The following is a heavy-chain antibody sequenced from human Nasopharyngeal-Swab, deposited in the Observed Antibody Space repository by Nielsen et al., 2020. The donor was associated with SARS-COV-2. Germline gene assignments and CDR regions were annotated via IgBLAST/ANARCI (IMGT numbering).Heavy chain of an antibody. D-gene: IGHD1-26*01. V-gene: IGHV3-23*01. CDR1: GFTFSSYA. J-gene: IGHJ4*02. Sequence: GGFLRLSCAASGFTFSSYAMSWVRQAPGKGLEWVSAISGSGGSTYYADSVKGRFTISRDNSKNTLYLQMNSLRAEDTAVYYCASMGEVGATPTFDYWGQGTLVTVSS. CDR2: ISGSGGST. CDR3: ASMGEVGATPTFDY.